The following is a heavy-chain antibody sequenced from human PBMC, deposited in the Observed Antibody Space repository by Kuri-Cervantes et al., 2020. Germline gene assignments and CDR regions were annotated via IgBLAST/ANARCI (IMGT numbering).Heavy chain of an antibody. Sequence: SVKVSCKASGYTFTNYGISWVRQAPGQGLEWMGGIIPIFGTANYAQKFQGRVTITTDESTSTAYMELRSLRSDDAAVYYCARDSKGPQILEWLPNLFDYWGQGTLVTVSS. V-gene: IGHV1-69*05. D-gene: IGHD3-3*01. CDR1: GYTFTNYG. J-gene: IGHJ4*02. CDR2: IIPIFGTA. CDR3: ARDSKGPQILEWLPNLFDY.